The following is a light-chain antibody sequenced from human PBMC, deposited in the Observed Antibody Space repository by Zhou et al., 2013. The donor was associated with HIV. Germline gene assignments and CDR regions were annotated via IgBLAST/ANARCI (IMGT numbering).Light chain of an antibody. V-gene: IGKV1-39*01. CDR3: QQYKRFYT. CDR2: TAS. J-gene: IGKJ2*01. CDR1: QRISSY. Sequence: DILLTQSPPSLSASVGDRVTITCRASQRISSYLNWYQQKPGKAPKLLIYTASSLKSGVPSRFSGSGSGSGTAFTLTITTLQPEDFATYYCQQYKRFYTFGQGTKLEI.